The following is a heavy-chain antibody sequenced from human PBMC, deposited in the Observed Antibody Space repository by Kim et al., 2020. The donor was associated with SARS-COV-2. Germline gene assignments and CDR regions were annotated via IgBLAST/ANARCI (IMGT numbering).Heavy chain of an antibody. CDR2: IIPIFGTA. D-gene: IGHD3-10*01. CDR3: ARMVRGVIRGYYFDY. V-gene: IGHV1-69*13. CDR1: GGTFSSYA. J-gene: IGHJ4*02. Sequence: SVKVSCKASGGTFSSYAISWVRQAPGQGLEWMGGIIPIFGTANYAQKFQGRVTITADESTSTAYMELSSLRSEDTAVYYCARMVRGVIRGYYFDYWGQGTLVTVSS.